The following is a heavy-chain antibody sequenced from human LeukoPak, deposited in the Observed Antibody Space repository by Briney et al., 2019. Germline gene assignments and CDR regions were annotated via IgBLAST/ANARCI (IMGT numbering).Heavy chain of an antibody. CDR1: GGTFSSYA. CDR3: ARGRTYGMDV. V-gene: IGHV1-8*02. CDR2: MNPNSGNT. Sequence: ASVKVSCKASGGTFSSYAISWVRQATGQGLEWMGWMNPNSGNTGYAQKFQGRVTMTRNTSISIAYMELSSLRSEDTAVYYCARGRTYGMDVWGQGTTVTVSS. J-gene: IGHJ6*02.